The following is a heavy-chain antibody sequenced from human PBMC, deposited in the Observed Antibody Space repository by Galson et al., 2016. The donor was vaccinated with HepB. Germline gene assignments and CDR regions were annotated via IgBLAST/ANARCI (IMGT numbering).Heavy chain of an antibody. Sequence: SLRLSCAASGFTLSSYAMSWIRLAPGEGPEWVSVISGSGDKTYYANLVKGRFTISRDNSKNTLNLQMDSLRAEDTAVYYCAKFSSDWHYFDCWGQGILVTVSS. D-gene: IGHD6-19*01. CDR3: AKFSSDWHYFDC. CDR2: ISGSGDKT. J-gene: IGHJ4*02. CDR1: GFTLSSYA. V-gene: IGHV3-23*01.